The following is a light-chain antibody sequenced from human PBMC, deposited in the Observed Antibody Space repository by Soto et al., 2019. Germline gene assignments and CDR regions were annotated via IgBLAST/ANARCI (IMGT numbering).Light chain of an antibody. J-gene: IGKJ2*01. CDR2: GAS. CDR3: QHYDDWPYT. CDR1: QSVRSN. Sequence: EIVMTQSPATLSVSPGEGATLSCRASQSVRSNLAWYQQKPGQAPRLLIYGASPRAPGIPARFSGSGSGTDFTLTISSLQSADFAVYYCQHYDDWPYTFGQGTKLEIK. V-gene: IGKV3-15*01.